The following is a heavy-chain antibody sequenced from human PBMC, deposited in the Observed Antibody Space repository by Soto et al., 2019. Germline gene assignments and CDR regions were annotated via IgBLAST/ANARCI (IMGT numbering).Heavy chain of an antibody. CDR3: ARQEWIQLWPDDY. V-gene: IGHV4-39*01. CDR2: IYYSGST. CDR1: GGFIRSSRDY. J-gene: IGHJ4*02. D-gene: IGHD5-18*01. Sequence: QLQLQESGPGLVKPSETLSLTCTVSGGFIRSSRDYWGWIRQPPGEGLEWIGSIYYSGSTYYNPSLKGRVTISVDTSKNQFSLKLSSVTAADTAVYYCARQEWIQLWPDDYWGQGTLVTVSS.